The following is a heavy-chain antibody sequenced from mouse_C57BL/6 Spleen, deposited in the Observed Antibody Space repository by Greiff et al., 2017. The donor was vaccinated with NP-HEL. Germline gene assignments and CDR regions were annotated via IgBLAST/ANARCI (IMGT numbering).Heavy chain of an antibody. CDR2: IYPRSGNT. CDR1: GYTFTSYG. J-gene: IGHJ1*03. Sequence: VKLQQSGAELARPGASVKLSCKASGYTFTSYGISWVKQRTGQGLEWIGEIYPRSGNTYYNEKFKGKATLTADKSSSTAYMELRSLTSEDAAVDFWASNYYGSSYGYFDVWGTGTTVTVSS. D-gene: IGHD1-1*01. V-gene: IGHV1-81*01. CDR3: ASNYYGSSYGYFDV.